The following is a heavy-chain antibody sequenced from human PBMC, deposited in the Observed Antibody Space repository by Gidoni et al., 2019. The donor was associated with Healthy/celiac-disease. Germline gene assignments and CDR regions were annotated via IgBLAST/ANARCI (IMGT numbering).Heavy chain of an antibody. Sequence: EVQLVETGGGLIQPGGSLSLSCAASGFTVSSNYMSWVRQAPGKGLEWVPVIYSGGSTYYADSVKGRFTISRDNAKNTLYLQMNSLRAEDTAVYYCAGHAQSGWYSWYFDLWGRGTLVTVSS. CDR2: IYSGGST. CDR3: AGHAQSGWYSWYFDL. V-gene: IGHV3-53*02. D-gene: IGHD6-19*01. J-gene: IGHJ2*01. CDR1: GFTVSSNY.